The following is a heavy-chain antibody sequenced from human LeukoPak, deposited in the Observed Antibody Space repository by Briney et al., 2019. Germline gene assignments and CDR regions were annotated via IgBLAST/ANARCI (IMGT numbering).Heavy chain of an antibody. CDR3: AKDIGTGKHRQTIDY. D-gene: IGHD3-10*01. V-gene: IGHV3-21*01. CDR1: AFTFSSNN. CDR2: IIINSSYI. J-gene: IGHJ4*02. Sequence: GWSLIPPSSASAFTFSSNNMNCVSHPPANGLQWVSSIIINSSYIYYTASLKGRFTISRDNSKNPLYLQMNSLRAEDTAVYYCAKDIGTGKHRQTIDYWGQGTLVTVSS.